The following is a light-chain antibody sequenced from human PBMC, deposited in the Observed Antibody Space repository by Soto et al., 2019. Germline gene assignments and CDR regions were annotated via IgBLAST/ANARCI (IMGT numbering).Light chain of an antibody. J-gene: IGLJ3*02. CDR3: SSYTTSSTRV. Sequence: QSALTQPASVSGSPGQSITISCTGTSSDVGAYNYVSWYQQHPGKAPKLMLYEVSNRPSGVSNRFSGSKSGNTASLTISGLQAADEADYYCSSYTTSSTRVFGGGTKLTVL. CDR1: SSDVGAYNY. CDR2: EVS. V-gene: IGLV2-14*01.